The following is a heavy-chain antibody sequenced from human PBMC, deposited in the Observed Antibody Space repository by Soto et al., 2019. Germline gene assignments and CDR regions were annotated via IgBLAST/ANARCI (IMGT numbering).Heavy chain of an antibody. Sequence: EVQLLESGGDLIQPGVSLRLSCAASGFTFNIYAMTWVRQAPGKGLEWVSAISRYGDITYYADSVEGRFSISRDNSKNTLYLQMTSLRAEDTAVYYCAKDRYLDHDSRGYLFDNWGQGTLVTVSS. CDR1: GFTFNIYA. V-gene: IGHV3-23*01. J-gene: IGHJ4*02. CDR2: ISRYGDIT. D-gene: IGHD3-22*01. CDR3: AKDRYLDHDSRGYLFDN.